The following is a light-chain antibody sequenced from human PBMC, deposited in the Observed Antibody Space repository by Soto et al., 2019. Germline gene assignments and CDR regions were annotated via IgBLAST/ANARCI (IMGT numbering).Light chain of an antibody. Sequence: QSVLTQPASVSGSPGQSITISCTGTSSDVGSYNTVSRYQQHPGKAPKLMIFEDTERPSGVSHRFSASKSGNTAYLSISGLQAEDEAYYYCCSSAGDTLVVFGGGTKLTVL. CDR3: CSSAGDTLVV. J-gene: IGLJ2*01. V-gene: IGLV2-23*01. CDR1: SSDVGSYNT. CDR2: EDT.